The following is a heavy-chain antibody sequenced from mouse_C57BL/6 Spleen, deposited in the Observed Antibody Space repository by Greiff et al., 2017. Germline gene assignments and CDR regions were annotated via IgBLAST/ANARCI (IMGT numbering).Heavy chain of an antibody. J-gene: IGHJ2*01. V-gene: IGHV1-61*01. CDR3: ARGSTVVASFDY. CDR1: GYTFTSYW. D-gene: IGHD1-1*01. CDR2: IYPSDSAT. Sequence: VQLQQPGAELVRPGSSVKLSCKASGYTFTSYWMDWVKQRPGQGLEWIGNIYPSDSATHYNPKFKDKATLTVDKSSSTAYMQLSSLASEDSAVYYCARGSTVVASFDYWGQGTTLTVSS.